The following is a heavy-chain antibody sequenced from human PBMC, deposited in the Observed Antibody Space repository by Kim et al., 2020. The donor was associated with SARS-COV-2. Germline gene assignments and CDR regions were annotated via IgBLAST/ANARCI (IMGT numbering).Heavy chain of an antibody. Sequence: GGSLRLSCAASGFTFTTYGLHWVRQAPGKGLEWVAAIQSDGSKEYYADSVKGRFTISRDDSKNTLYLQVNNLRPEDTAVYYCAKDGIHSGGWHPLDYWGQGTLITVSS. D-gene: IGHD6-19*01. CDR1: GFTFTTYG. V-gene: IGHV3-30*18. J-gene: IGHJ4*02. CDR3: AKDGIHSGGWHPLDY. CDR2: IQSDGSKE.